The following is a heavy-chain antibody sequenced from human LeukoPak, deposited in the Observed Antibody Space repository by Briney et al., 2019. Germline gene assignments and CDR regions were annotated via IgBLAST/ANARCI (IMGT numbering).Heavy chain of an antibody. J-gene: IGHJ5*02. Sequence: GGSLRLSCAASGFRFSDFTMTWVRQPPGKGPEWVSAICGRGGSTYYADSVRGRFTISRDNSKDILYLEMNSLKVEETATYYCGKEGGAWGQGTKVTVSS. CDR2: ICGRGGST. CDR1: GFRFSDFT. V-gene: IGHV3-23*01. D-gene: IGHD3-16*01. CDR3: GKEGGA.